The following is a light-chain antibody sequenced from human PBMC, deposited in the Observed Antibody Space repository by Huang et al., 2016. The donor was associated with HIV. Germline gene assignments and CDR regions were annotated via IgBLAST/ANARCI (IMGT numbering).Light chain of an antibody. CDR3: QKYDRAPRT. V-gene: IGKV1-27*01. Sequence: MTQSPPSLSASIGDRVTLTCRASRDISTFLAWYQQKSGKPPRLLIYAASIVHSGVPSRFSGGGSGTNFTLTVSSLQPEDVANYYCQKYDRAPRTFGQGTKLEL. CDR2: AAS. CDR1: RDISTF. J-gene: IGKJ1*01.